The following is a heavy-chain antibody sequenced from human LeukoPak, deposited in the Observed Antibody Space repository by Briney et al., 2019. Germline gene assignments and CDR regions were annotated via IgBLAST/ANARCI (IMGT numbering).Heavy chain of an antibody. CDR2: LKEDGGEK. Sequence: PGGSLGLSYTASGFNFSTSWISWVRQVPGKGLEWLANLKEDGGEKYYVDSVKGRFTISRDNARNSLYLQMNSLRAEDTAVYYCAREVHPEGYNYDLVLDYWGQGTLVTVSS. V-gene: IGHV3-7*01. CDR3: AREVHPEGYNYDLVLDY. D-gene: IGHD3-16*01. CDR1: GFNFSTSW. J-gene: IGHJ4*02.